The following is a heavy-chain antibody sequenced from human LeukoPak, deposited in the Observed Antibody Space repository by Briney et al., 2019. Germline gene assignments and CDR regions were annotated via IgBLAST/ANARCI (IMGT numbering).Heavy chain of an antibody. CDR3: AKGHGYNDYYFDY. Sequence: PGGSLRLSCAASGFTFSSYGMSWVRQAPGKGLEWVSAISGRGSSTYYADSVKGRFTISRDNSKNTLYLQMNSLRAEDTAVYYCAKGHGYNDYYFDYWGQGTLVTVSS. J-gene: IGHJ4*02. D-gene: IGHD5-24*01. V-gene: IGHV3-23*01. CDR1: GFTFSSYG. CDR2: ISGRGSST.